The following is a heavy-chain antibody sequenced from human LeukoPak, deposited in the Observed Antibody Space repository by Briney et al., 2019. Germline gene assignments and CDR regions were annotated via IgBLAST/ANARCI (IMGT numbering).Heavy chain of an antibody. CDR1: GGSISSSSHY. CDR2: IYYSGST. CDR3: VRHWAYCSGGTCYSFDD. D-gene: IGHD2-15*01. J-gene: IGHJ4*02. Sequence: NTSETLSLTCIVSGGSISSSSHYWGWIRQPPGKGLEWIGSIYYSGSTYYSPSLKSRVTISVDTSKNQFSLKLRYVTAADTAVYHCVRHWAYCSGGTCYSFDDWGQGTLVTVSS. V-gene: IGHV4-39*01.